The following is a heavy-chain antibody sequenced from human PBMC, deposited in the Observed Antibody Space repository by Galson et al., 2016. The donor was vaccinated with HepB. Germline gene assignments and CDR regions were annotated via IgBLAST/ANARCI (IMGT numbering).Heavy chain of an antibody. D-gene: IGHD3-9*01. CDR2: INHSGST. Sequence: SETLSLTCTVHGGSFSGYYWSWIRQSPGKGLEWIGEINHSGSTNYSPSLKSRVTISVDTSKKQFSLILSSVPAADTAVYYCRHTYYDILTDFFPFSGMDVWGQGTTVTVSS. J-gene: IGHJ6*02. CDR3: RHTYYDILTDFFPFSGMDV. CDR1: GGSFSGYY. V-gene: IGHV4-34*01.